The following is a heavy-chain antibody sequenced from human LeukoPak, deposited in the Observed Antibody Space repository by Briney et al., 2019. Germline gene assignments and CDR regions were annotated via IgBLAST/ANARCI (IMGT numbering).Heavy chain of an antibody. CDR1: GFTFSSYS. Sequence: GGSLRLSCAASGFTFSSYSMNWVRQAPGKGLEWVAVIWYDGSNKYYADSVKGRFTISRDNSKNTLYLQMNSLRAEDTAVYYCARAMGVRGYSYGLGYWGQGTLVTVSS. D-gene: IGHD5-18*01. J-gene: IGHJ4*02. CDR2: IWYDGSNK. CDR3: ARAMGVRGYSYGLGY. V-gene: IGHV3-33*08.